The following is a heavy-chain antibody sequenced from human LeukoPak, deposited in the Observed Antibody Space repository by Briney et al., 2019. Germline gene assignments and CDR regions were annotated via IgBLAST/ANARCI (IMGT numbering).Heavy chain of an antibody. CDR1: GFTFSSYA. CDR3: AKSHVPYYYDSSGYGGGEDY. V-gene: IGHV3-23*01. CDR2: ISGSGGST. Sequence: GGSLRLSCAASGFTFSSYAMSWVRQAPGKGLEWVSAISGSGGSTYYADSVKGRFTISRDNSKNTLYLQMNSLRAEDTAVYYCAKSHVPYYYDSSGYGGGEDYWGQGTLVTVSS. J-gene: IGHJ4*02. D-gene: IGHD3-22*01.